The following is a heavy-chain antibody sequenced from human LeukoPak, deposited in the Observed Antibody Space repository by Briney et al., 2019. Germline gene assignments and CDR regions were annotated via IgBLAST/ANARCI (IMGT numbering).Heavy chain of an antibody. J-gene: IGHJ4*02. CDR1: GGSISSSTYF. Sequence: PSETLSLTCTVSGGSISSSTYFWGWIRQPPGKGLEWIGTIYYSGSTYYNPSLKSRVTISVDSSKNQFSLRLSSVTAAGTAVYYCARARGRWLAGRGFDYWGQGTLVTVSS. CDR3: ARARGRWLAGRGFDY. CDR2: IYYSGST. D-gene: IGHD6-19*01. V-gene: IGHV4-39*07.